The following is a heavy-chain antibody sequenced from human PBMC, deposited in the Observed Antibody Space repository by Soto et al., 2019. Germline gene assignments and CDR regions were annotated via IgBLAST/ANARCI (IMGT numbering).Heavy chain of an antibody. CDR1: GDSMTYSY. Sequence: PSETLSLTCTVSGDSMTYSYWSWIRLLPGKGLEWVGYIYYSGSTSYNPSLRRRVTISVDTSKNQFSLELSSVTAADTAVYYCAMYRSGSAAISDWFDPWGQGTLVTVSS. CDR2: IYYSGST. V-gene: IGHV4-59*12. J-gene: IGHJ5*02. D-gene: IGHD3-10*01. CDR3: AMYRSGSAAISDWFDP.